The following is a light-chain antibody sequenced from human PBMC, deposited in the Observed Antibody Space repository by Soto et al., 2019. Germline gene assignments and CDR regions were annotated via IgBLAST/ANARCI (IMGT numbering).Light chain of an antibody. CDR1: ESVRSY. J-gene: IGKJ4*01. V-gene: IGKV3-11*01. Sequence: ETVLTQSPATLSLSPGDRATLSCRASESVRSYLAWYQQKPGQAPRLLIYNASKRATGIPARFSGSGSGTDFTLTVSSLEPEDFAIYYCQHRSNWPAFGGGTKVEIK. CDR2: NAS. CDR3: QHRSNWPA.